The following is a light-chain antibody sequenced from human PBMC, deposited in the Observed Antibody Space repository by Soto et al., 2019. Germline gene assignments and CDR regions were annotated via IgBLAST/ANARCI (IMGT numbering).Light chain of an antibody. CDR1: QGISSA. CDR3: QQFNNYPLT. CDR2: DAS. J-gene: IGKJ4*01. Sequence: AIQLTQSPSSLSASVGDRVTITCRASQGISSALAWYQQQPGKAPKLLIYDASSLESGVPSRFSGSGSGTDFTLTISSLQTEDFATYYCQQFNNYPLTFGGGTKVEIK. V-gene: IGKV1D-13*01.